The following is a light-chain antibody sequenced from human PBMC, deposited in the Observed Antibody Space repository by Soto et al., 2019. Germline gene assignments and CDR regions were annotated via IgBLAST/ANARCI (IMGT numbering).Light chain of an antibody. CDR2: DVS. CDR1: SSDVGGYNY. CDR3: SSYTGSSTPLV. J-gene: IGLJ2*01. V-gene: IGLV2-14*01. Sequence: QLVLTQPASVSGSPGQSITISCTGTSSDVGGYNYVSWYQQHPGKAPKLMIYDVSNRPSGVSNRFSGSKSGNTASLTISGLHAEDEADYYCSSYTGSSTPLVFGGGTKLTVL.